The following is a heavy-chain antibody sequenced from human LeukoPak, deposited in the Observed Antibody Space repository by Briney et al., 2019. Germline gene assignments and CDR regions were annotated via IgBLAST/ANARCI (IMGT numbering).Heavy chain of an antibody. J-gene: IGHJ3*02. V-gene: IGHV4-34*01. D-gene: IGHD6-13*01. Sequence: TSETLSLTCAVYGGSFSGYYWSWIRQPPGKGLEWIGEINHSGSTNYNPSLKSRVTISVDTSKNQFSLKLSSVTAADTAVYYCARGLQLVGPPLDIWGQGTMVTVSS. CDR3: ARGLQLVGPPLDI. CDR1: GGSFSGYY. CDR2: INHSGST.